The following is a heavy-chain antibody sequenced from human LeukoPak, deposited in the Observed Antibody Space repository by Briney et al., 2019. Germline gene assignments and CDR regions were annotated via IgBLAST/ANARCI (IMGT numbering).Heavy chain of an antibody. D-gene: IGHD5-18*01. CDR2: IYYSGST. CDR1: GGSISSGDYY. V-gene: IGHV4-31*03. Sequence: SETLSLTCTVSGGSISSGDYYWSWIRQHPGKGLEWIGYIYYSGSTYCNPSLKSRVTISVDTSKNQFSLKLSSVTAADTAVYYCARVYTAMSTTAFDYWGQGTLVTVSS. J-gene: IGHJ4*02. CDR3: ARVYTAMSTTAFDY.